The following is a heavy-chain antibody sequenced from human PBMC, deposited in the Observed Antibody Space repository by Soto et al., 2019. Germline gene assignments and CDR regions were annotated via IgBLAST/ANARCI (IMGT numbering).Heavy chain of an antibody. Sequence: PGESLKISCKGSGYSFTSYWISWVRQMPGKGLEWMGRTDPSDSYTNYSPSFQGHVTISADKSISTAYLQWSSLKASDTAMYYCARYELLATYYYYGMDVWGQGTTVTVSS. CDR1: GYSFTSYW. CDR3: ARYELLATYYYYGMDV. CDR2: TDPSDSYT. D-gene: IGHD2-15*01. J-gene: IGHJ6*02. V-gene: IGHV5-10-1*01.